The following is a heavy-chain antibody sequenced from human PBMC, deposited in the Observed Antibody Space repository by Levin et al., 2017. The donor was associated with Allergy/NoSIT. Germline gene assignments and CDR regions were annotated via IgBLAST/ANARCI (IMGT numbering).Heavy chain of an antibody. CDR1: GFTFSDYY. CDR2: ISSSGSTI. V-gene: IGHV3-11*01. CDR3: ARCYGDYGSVPYVDY. D-gene: IGHD4-17*01. Sequence: LSLTCAASGFTFSDYYMSWIRQAPGKGLEWVSYISSSGSTIYYADSVKGRFTISRDNAKNSLYLQMNSLRAEDTAVYYCARCYGDYGSVPYVDYWGQGTLVTVSS. J-gene: IGHJ4*02.